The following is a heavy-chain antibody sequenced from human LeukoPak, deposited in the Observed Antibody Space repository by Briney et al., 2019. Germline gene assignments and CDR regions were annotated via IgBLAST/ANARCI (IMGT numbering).Heavy chain of an antibody. J-gene: IGHJ6*02. CDR1: GYTFTSYG. V-gene: IGHV1-18*01. D-gene: IGHD2-15*01. CDR3: ARALCSGGSCYDHDYYYYGMDV. Sequence: GASVKVSCKASGYTFTSYGISWVRQAPGQGLEWMGWISAYNGNTNYAQKLQGRVTMTTDTSTSTAYMELRSLRSDDTAVYYCARALCSGGSCYDHDYYYYGMDVWGQGTTVTVSS. CDR2: ISAYNGNT.